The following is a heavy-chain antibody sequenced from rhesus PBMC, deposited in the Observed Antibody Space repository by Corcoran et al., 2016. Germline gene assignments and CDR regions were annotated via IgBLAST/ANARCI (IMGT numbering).Heavy chain of an antibody. Sequence: EVQLVESGGGLVQPGGSLRLSCTGSGFTFGSYYMYWVRQAPGKGVEWVSAINSGGGSTWYTESVEGRFTVSKENAKNTLYLQMDSLRAEDTAVYYCARSQYSGSWNSFDYWGQGVLVTVSS. D-gene: IGHD6-25*01. J-gene: IGHJ4*01. CDR2: INSGGGST. V-gene: IGHV3-8*01. CDR3: ARSQYSGSWNSFDY. CDR1: GFTFGSYY.